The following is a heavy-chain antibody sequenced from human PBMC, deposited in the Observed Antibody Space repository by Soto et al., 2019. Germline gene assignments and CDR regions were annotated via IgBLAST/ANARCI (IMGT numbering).Heavy chain of an antibody. CDR3: ASRILVSDAFDI. V-gene: IGHV3-53*01. J-gene: IGHJ3*02. CDR1: GFTVSNNL. CDR2: IYSGGSI. Sequence: PGGSLRLSCAASGFTVSNNLMAWVRQAPGKGLEWVSVIYSGGSIYYADSVKGRFTSSRDNSQNTMYLQMNSLRAEDTALYYCASRILVSDAFDIWGQGTMVTVSS. D-gene: IGHD3-3*02.